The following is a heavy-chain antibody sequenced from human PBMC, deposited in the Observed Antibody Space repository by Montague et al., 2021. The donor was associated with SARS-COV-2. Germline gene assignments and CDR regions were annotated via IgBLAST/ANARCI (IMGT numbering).Heavy chain of an antibody. CDR2: IYYSGST. D-gene: IGHD4-17*01. CDR3: AADYGERDWFDP. Sequence: SETLSLTCTVSGGSISSSSYYWGWIRKPPGKGLEWIGSIYYSGSTYYNPSLKSRVTISVDTSKNQFSLKLTSVTAADTAVYYCAADYGERDWFDPWGQGTLVNVSS. J-gene: IGHJ5*02. CDR1: GGSISSSSYY. V-gene: IGHV4-39*01.